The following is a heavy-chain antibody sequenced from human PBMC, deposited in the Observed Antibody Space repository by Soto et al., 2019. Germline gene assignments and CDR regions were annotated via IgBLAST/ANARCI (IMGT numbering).Heavy chain of an antibody. Sequence: ASVKVSCKTSGYTFTSYAIHWVRQAPGQGLEWLGWLNIGNGNTQYSPKLHDRVTLTRDTSASTAYMELSSLRSEDTAVYYCAREPTCGGRCHVHWFDPWGQGTPVTVYS. CDR3: AREPTCGGRCHVHWFDP. CDR2: LNIGNGNT. V-gene: IGHV1-3*04. J-gene: IGHJ5*02. CDR1: GYTFTSYA. D-gene: IGHD2-15*01.